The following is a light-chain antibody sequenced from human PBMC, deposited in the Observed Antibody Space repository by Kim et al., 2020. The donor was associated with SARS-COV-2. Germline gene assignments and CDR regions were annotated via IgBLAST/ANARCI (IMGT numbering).Light chain of an antibody. J-gene: IGLJ3*02. CDR1: SSNIGKSA. V-gene: IGLV1-36*01. CDR3: AAWDDSLNGWV. CDR2: YDD. Sequence: QSVLTQPPSVSEAPRQRVTISCSGSSSNIGKSAVNWYQQLPGKAPKLLIYYDDLLPSGVSGRFSGSKSGTSASLAISGLQSEDEAEYYCAAWDDSLNGWVFAGGTRVAVL.